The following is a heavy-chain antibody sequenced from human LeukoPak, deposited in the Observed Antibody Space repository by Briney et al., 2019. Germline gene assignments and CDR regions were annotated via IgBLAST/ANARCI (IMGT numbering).Heavy chain of an antibody. Sequence: SETLSLTCAVYGGSFSGYYWSWIRQPPGKGLEWIGEINHSGSTNYNPSLKSRVTISVDTSKNQFSLKLSSVTAADTAVYYCARGTSTGYSSSWYLRGYYYYMDVWGKGTTVTVSS. CDR2: INHSGST. D-gene: IGHD6-13*01. CDR1: GGSFSGYY. J-gene: IGHJ6*03. V-gene: IGHV4-34*01. CDR3: ARGTSTGYSSSWYLRGYYYYMDV.